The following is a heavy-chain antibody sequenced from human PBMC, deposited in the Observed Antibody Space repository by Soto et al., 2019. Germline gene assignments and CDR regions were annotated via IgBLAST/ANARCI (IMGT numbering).Heavy chain of an antibody. CDR1: GGSISSSSYY. D-gene: IGHD2-8*01. CDR3: ASTTYRRVLFDY. J-gene: IGHJ4*02. Sequence: SETLSLTCTVPGGSISSSSYYWGWIRQPPGKGLEWIGSIYYSGSTYYNPSLKSRVTISVDTSKNQFSLKLSSVTAADTAVYYCASTTYRRVLFDYWGQGTLVTVSS. V-gene: IGHV4-39*01. CDR2: IYYSGST.